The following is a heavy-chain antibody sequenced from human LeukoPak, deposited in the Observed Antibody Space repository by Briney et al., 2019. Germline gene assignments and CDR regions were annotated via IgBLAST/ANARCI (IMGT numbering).Heavy chain of an antibody. CDR1: GYTFTDYY. CDR2: INPTGGST. J-gene: IGHJ5*02. Sequence: ASVKVSCRASGYTFTDYYIHWVRQAPGQGLEWMGLINPTGGSTGYAQKFQGRVTMTRDMSTSTDYMELSSLRSEDTAIYYCARDNSVGDNAWWFDPWGQGTLVTVSS. CDR3: ARDNSVGDNAWWFDP. V-gene: IGHV1-46*01. D-gene: IGHD1-26*01.